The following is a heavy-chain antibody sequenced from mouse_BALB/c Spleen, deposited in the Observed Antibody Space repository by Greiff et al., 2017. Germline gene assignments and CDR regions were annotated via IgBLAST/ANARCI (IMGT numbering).Heavy chain of an antibody. CDR3: ARLETGLYFDV. Sequence: EVNVVESGGGLVQPGGSRKLSCAASGFTFSSFGMHWVRQAPEKGLEWVAYISSGSSTIYYADTVKGRFTISRDNPKNTLFLQMTSLRSEDTAMYYCARLETGLYFDVWGAGTTVTVSS. D-gene: IGHD3-2*01. V-gene: IGHV5-17*02. CDR1: GFTFSSFG. CDR2: ISSGSSTI. J-gene: IGHJ1*01.